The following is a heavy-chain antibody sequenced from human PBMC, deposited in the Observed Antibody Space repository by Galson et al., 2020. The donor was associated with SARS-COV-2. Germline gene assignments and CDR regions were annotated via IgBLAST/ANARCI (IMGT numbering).Heavy chain of an antibody. CDR2: ISAYNGNT. Sequence: ASVKVSCNASGYTFTSYGISWVRQAPGQGLEWMGWISAYNGNTTYAQKLQGRVTMTTDTSTSTAYMELRSLRSDDTAVYYCARDGTSTYYDFWSGYSVSPDYYYYYGMDVWGQGTTVTVSS. V-gene: IGHV1-18*01. D-gene: IGHD3-3*01. J-gene: IGHJ6*02. CDR1: GYTFTSYG. CDR3: ARDGTSTYYDFWSGYSVSPDYYYYYGMDV.